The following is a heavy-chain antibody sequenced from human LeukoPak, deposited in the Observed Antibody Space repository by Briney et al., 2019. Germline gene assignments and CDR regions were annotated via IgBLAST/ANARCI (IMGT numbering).Heavy chain of an antibody. V-gene: IGHV3-9*01. CDR3: ARDWNRDGFDM. J-gene: IGHJ3*02. CDR2: ISWNSGSI. CDR1: GFTFDDYA. D-gene: IGHD1-1*01. Sequence: GGSLRLSCAASGFTFDDYAMHWVRQAPGKGLEWVSGISWNSGSIGYADSVKGRFTISRDNAKNSLYLQMNSLRAEDTAVYYCARDWNRDGFDMWGQGTMVTVSS.